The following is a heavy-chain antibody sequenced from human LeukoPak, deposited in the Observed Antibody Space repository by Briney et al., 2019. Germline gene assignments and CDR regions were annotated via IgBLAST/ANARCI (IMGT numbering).Heavy chain of an antibody. V-gene: IGHV1-69*06. J-gene: IGHJ4*02. D-gene: IGHD3-22*01. CDR1: GGTFSSYA. CDR3: ARDKNGYYYAISGYYSFDY. CDR2: IIPIFGTA. Sequence: GASVKVSCKASGGTFSSYAISWVRQAPGQGLEWKGRIIPIFGTANYAQKFQGRVTITADKSTSTAYMELSSLRSEATAVYYCARDKNGYYYAISGYYSFDYGSQGTLVTVSS.